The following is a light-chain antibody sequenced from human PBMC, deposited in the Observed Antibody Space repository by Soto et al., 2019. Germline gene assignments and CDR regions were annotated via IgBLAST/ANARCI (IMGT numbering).Light chain of an antibody. J-gene: IGKJ2*02. V-gene: IGKV3-15*01. CDR2: DAS. Sequence: EIVMTQSPATLSVSPGERATLSCRASQSVSSNLAWYQQKPGQAPRLLIYDASTMATGIPARFSGRGSGTEFTLTISSLQSEDFAVYYCQQYNNWPCTFGQGTKLEIK. CDR3: QQYNNWPCT. CDR1: QSVSSN.